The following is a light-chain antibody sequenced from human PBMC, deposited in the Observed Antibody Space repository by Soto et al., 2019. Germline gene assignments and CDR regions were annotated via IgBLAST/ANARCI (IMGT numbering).Light chain of an antibody. V-gene: IGKV3-15*01. CDR1: QSVSTS. CDR3: QQYIHGYS. Sequence: EVVMTQSPATLSVFPGERVTLSCRASQSVSTSIAWYQQKPGQAPRLLIYSASTRATGIPARFSGSGSGTEFALTISSLQSGDFAVYYCQQYIHGYSFGQGTELEIK. CDR2: SAS. J-gene: IGKJ2*01.